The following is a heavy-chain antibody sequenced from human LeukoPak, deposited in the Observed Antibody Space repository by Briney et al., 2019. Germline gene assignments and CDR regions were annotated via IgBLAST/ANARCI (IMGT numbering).Heavy chain of an antibody. D-gene: IGHD1-26*01. V-gene: IGHV3-23*01. J-gene: IGHJ4*02. CDR3: AKTGPRSGSLYYFDY. CDR1: GFTFSSYA. CDR2: ISGSGGST. Sequence: GGSLRLSCAASGFTFSSYAMSWVRQAPGKGLEWVSAISGSGGSTYYTDSVKGRFIISRDNSKNTLYLQMNSLRAEDTAVYYCAKTGPRSGSLYYFDYWGQGTLVTVSS.